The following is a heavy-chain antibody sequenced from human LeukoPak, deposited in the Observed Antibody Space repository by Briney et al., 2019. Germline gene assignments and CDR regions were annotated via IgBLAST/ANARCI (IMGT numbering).Heavy chain of an antibody. V-gene: IGHV4-34*01. J-gene: IGHJ4*02. CDR2: INHSGST. Sequence: SETLSLTCAVYGGSFSGYYWSWIRQPPGKGLGWIGEINHSGSTNYNPSLKSRVTISVDTSKNQFSLKLSSVTAADTAVYYCARDLGICGGDCYSFDYWGQGTLVTVSS. CDR1: GGSFSGYY. D-gene: IGHD2-21*02. CDR3: ARDLGICGGDCYSFDY.